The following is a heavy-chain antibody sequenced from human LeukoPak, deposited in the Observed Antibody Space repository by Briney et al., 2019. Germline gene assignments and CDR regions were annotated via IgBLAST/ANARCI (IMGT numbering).Heavy chain of an antibody. CDR2: IYYSGST. V-gene: IGHV4-59*01. D-gene: IGHD6-13*01. J-gene: IGHJ4*02. CDR3: ARWYSSSWYGEYFDY. Sequence: PSETLSLTCTVSGGSISSYYWSWLRQPPGKGLEWIGYIYYSGSTNYNPSLKSRVTISVDTSKNQFSLKLSSVTAADTAVYYCARWYSSSWYGEYFDYWGQGTVVTVSS. CDR1: GGSISSYY.